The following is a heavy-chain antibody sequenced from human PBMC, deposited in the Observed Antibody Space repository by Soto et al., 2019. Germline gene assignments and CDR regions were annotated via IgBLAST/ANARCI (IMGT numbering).Heavy chain of an antibody. CDR1: GGSVSSGSYY. CDR3: ARVATPRMVRVQPFDY. Sequence: PSETLSLTCTVSGGSVSSGSYYWSWIRQPPGKGLEWIGYIYYSGNTNYNPSLKSRVTISVDTSKNQFSLKLSSVTAEDMAVYYCARVATPRMVRVQPFDYWGQGTLVTVSS. D-gene: IGHD3-10*01. J-gene: IGHJ4*02. CDR2: IYYSGNT. V-gene: IGHV4-61*01.